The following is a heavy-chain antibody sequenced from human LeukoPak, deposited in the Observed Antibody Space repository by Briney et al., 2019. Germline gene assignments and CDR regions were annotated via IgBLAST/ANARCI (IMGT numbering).Heavy chain of an antibody. CDR3: ARAVAGTFFPGEAAGYYYYYMDV. CDR2: ISHSGST. V-gene: IGHV4-34*01. Sequence: PSETLSLTCAVYGGSFSGYYWSWIRQPPGKGLEWIGEISHSGSTNYNPSLKSRVTISVDTSKNQFSLKLSSVTAADTAVYYCARAVAGTFFPGEAAGYYYYYMDVWGKGTTVTVSS. D-gene: IGHD6-19*01. J-gene: IGHJ6*03. CDR1: GGSFSGYY.